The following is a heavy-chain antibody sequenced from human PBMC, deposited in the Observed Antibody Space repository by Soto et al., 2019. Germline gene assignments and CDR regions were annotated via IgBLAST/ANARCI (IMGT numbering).Heavy chain of an antibody. CDR1: GFTFSSYA. CDR2: ISGSGGST. V-gene: IGHV3-23*01. CDR3: AKNFPPRAVAGPVFDY. J-gene: IGHJ4*02. Sequence: GGSPRLSCAASGFTFSSYAMSWVRQAPGKGLEWVSAISGSGGSTYYADSVKGRFTISRDNSKNTLYLQMNSLRAEDTAVYYCAKNFPPRAVAGPVFDYWGQGTRVTVSS. D-gene: IGHD6-19*01.